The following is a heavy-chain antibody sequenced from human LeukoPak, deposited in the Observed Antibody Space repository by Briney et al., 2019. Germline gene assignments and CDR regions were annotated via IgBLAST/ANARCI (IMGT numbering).Heavy chain of an antibody. CDR1: GFILSSSE. V-gene: IGHV3-48*03. J-gene: IGHJ5*02. D-gene: IGHD5-12*01. Sequence: GGSLRLSCVASGFILSSSEMNWVRQAPGKGLEWVSYISDGGKTKYSADSVKGRFTISRDNAKNSLYLQMNSLRAEDTAVYYCARDYSGWSLDPWGQGTLVTVSS. CDR2: ISDGGKTK. CDR3: ARDYSGWSLDP.